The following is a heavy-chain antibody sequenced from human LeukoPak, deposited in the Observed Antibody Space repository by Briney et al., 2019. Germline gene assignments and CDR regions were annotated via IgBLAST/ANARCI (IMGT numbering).Heavy chain of an antibody. CDR3: TTXXXXYGY. D-gene: IGHD5-18*01. J-gene: IGHJ4*02. V-gene: IGHV3-15*01. CDR1: GFTFSKAW. Sequence: XXXCXGSGFTFSKAWMRWVRQAPGKGVEWVGHIKSKSDGGTRDYAAGVKGRFNSSRDEEKNKVNGQRNRQRTEDTAVYYCTTXXXXYGYWGQXTLVTVSS. CDR2: IKSKSDGGTR.